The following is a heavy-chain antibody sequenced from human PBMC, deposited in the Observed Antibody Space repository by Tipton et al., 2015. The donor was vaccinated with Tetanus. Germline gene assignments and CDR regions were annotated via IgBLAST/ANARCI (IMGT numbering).Heavy chain of an antibody. D-gene: IGHD3-22*01. V-gene: IGHV4-34*01. Sequence: TLSLTCAVSDGSFSAYYWNWIRQPPGKGLEWIGEINHTGSTNYNPSLRRRVTISVDTSKNQLSLKLTSVTAADTAVYYCATMTPFDWYVDRGRRGTLVTVS. CDR1: DGSFSAYY. CDR2: INHTGST. J-gene: IGHJ2*01. CDR3: ATMTPFDWYVDR.